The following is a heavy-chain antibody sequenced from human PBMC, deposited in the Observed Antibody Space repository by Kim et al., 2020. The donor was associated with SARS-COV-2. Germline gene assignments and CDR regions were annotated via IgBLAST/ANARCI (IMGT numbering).Heavy chain of an antibody. CDR2: IYTSGST. V-gene: IGHV4-4*07. CDR1: GGSISSYY. CDR3: ARVFWSGFDNWFDP. Sequence: SETLSLTCTVSGGSISSYYWSWIRQPAGKGLEWIGRIYTSGSTNYNPSLKSRVTMSVDTSKNQFSLKLSSVTAADTAVYYCARVFWSGFDNWFDPWGQGTLVTVSS. J-gene: IGHJ5*02. D-gene: IGHD3-3*01.